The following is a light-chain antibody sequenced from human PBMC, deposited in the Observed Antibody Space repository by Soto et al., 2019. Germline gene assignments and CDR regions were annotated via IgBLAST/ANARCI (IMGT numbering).Light chain of an antibody. J-gene: IGKJ1*01. CDR3: QQANSFPRT. CDR1: QAISTW. Sequence: DIQMTQSPSSVSASVGDRVTITCRASQAISTWLAWYQQKPGKAPKLLIYAASNLQTGVPSRLSGSGSGTHFTLTLSSLQPEDFATYYCQQANSFPRTFGQGTKVEIK. V-gene: IGKV1D-12*01. CDR2: AAS.